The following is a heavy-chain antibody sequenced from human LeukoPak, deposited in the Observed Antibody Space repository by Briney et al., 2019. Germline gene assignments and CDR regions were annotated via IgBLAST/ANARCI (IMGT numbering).Heavy chain of an antibody. CDR1: GFAFSSFA. J-gene: IGHJ4*02. CDR2: ISYDGNNK. Sequence: GGSLRLSCAASGFAFSSFAMHWVRQAPGKGLEWVAVISYDGNNKYYADSVKGRFTISRDNSKNTLYLQMNGLRAEDTAVYYCSRSAYYDGSGNYYDYWGQGTLVTVSS. V-gene: IGHV3-30-3*01. CDR3: SRSAYYDGSGNYYDY. D-gene: IGHD3-22*01.